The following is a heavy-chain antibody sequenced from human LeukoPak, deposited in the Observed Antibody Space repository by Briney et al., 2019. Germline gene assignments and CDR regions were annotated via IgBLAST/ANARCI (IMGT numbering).Heavy chain of an antibody. CDR2: INPSGGRT. D-gene: IGHD6-19*01. CDR1: GYTFLSYD. V-gene: IGHV1-46*01. J-gene: IGHJ6*02. Sequence: ASVNVSCKASGYTFLSYDINWVRQAPGQGREWMGIINPSGGRTSYAQKFQGRVTMTRDTSTSTVYMELSSLRSEDTAVYYCARANSSGWYWSGGMDVWGQGTTVTVSS. CDR3: ARANSSGWYWSGGMDV.